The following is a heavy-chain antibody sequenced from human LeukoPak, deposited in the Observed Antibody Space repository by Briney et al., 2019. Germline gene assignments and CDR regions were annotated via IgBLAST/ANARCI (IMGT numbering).Heavy chain of an antibody. CDR2: IYYSGST. CDR1: GGSISSYY. CDR3: ARRPGSSGYDPWFDP. J-gene: IGHJ5*02. D-gene: IGHD3-22*01. V-gene: IGHV4-59*01. Sequence: SETLSLTCTVSGGSISSYYWSWIRQPPGKGLEWIGYIYYSGSTNYNPSLKSRVTISVDTSKNQFSLKLSSVTAADTAVYSCARRPGSSGYDPWFDPWGQGTLVTVSS.